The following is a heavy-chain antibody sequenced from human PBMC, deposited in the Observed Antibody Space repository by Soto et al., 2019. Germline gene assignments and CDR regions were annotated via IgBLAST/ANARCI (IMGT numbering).Heavy chain of an antibody. V-gene: IGHV3-13*05. CDR1: GFTFSSYD. CDR2: IGTAGDP. CDR3: ARSRGRKYCTNGVCYPRYYYYGMDV. Sequence: PGGSLRLSCAASGFTFSSYDMHWVRQATGKGLEWVSAIGTAGDPYYPGSVKGRFTISRENAKNSLYPQMNSLRAGDTAVYYCARSRGRKYCTNGVCYPRYYYYGMDVWGQGTTVTVSS. D-gene: IGHD2-8*01. J-gene: IGHJ6*02.